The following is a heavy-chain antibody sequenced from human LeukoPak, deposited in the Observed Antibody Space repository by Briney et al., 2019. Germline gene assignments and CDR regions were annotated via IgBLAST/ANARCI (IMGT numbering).Heavy chain of an antibody. CDR1: GFSLDNFE. J-gene: IGHJ5*02. CDR2: VDNDGWAT. V-gene: IGHV3-48*03. D-gene: IGHD3-3*01. Sequence: GGSLRLSCAASGFSLDNFEMNWVRQAPGKGLEWIAYVDNDGWATSYYADSVKGRFTITRDDAKNSLYLHMDSLTVEDTAVYYCARDLFGWSLDPWGQGTLVSVSS. CDR3: ARDLFGWSLDP.